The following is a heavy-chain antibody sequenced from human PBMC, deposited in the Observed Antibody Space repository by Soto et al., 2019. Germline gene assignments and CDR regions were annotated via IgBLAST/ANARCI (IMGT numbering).Heavy chain of an antibody. D-gene: IGHD6-19*01. CDR3: ARWAVPVYFDY. Sequence: EVQLVESGGGLIQPGGSLRLSCAASGFTFSSNYMRWVRQAPGKGLEWVTVIYTGGSTYYADSVKGRVTITRDNSKNTLYLQMNSLRAEDAAVYYCARWAVPVYFDYWGQGTLVTVSS. CDR1: GFTFSSNY. J-gene: IGHJ4*02. CDR2: IYTGGST. V-gene: IGHV3-53*01.